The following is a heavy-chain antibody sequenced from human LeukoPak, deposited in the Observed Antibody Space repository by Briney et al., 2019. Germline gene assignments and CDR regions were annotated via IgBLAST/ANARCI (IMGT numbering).Heavy chain of an antibody. Sequence: ASVKVSCKVSGYTLTELSMHWVRQAPGKGLEWMGGFDPEDGETIYAQKFQGRVTMTEDTSTDTAYMELSSLRSEDTAVYYCATHNDILLYFDYWGQGTLVTASS. V-gene: IGHV1-24*01. CDR1: GYTLTELS. J-gene: IGHJ4*02. CDR2: FDPEDGET. D-gene: IGHD3-9*01. CDR3: ATHNDILLYFDY.